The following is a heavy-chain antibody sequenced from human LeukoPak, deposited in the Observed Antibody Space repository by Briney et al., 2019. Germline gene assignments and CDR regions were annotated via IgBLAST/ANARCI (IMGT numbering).Heavy chain of an antibody. CDR3: AKAPIAVAGIDY. Sequence: GGSLRLSCATSGFTFSSYGMHWVRQAPGKGLEWVAVISYDGSLKYYADSVKGRFTVSRDNPTNTLYLQMSSLRAEDTAVYYCAKAPIAVAGIDYWGQGTLVTVSS. D-gene: IGHD6-19*01. CDR2: ISYDGSLK. CDR1: GFTFSSYG. J-gene: IGHJ4*02. V-gene: IGHV3-30*18.